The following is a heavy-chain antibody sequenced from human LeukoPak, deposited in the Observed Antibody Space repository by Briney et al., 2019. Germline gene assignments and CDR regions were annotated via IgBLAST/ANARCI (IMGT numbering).Heavy chain of an antibody. J-gene: IGHJ4*02. D-gene: IGHD1-14*01. V-gene: IGHV3-30*02. Sequence: GGSLRLSCAASGFTFSSYGMHWVRQAPGKGLEWVAFIRYDGSNKYYADSVKGRFTISRDNSKNTLYLQMNSLRAEDTAVYYCAKEKEGTEANFDYWGQGTLVTVSS. CDR3: AKEKEGTEANFDY. CDR2: IRYDGSNK. CDR1: GFTFSSYG.